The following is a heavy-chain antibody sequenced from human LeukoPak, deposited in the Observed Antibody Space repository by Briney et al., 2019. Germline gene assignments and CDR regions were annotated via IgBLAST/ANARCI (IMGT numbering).Heavy chain of an antibody. V-gene: IGHV1-8*01. CDR1: GYTFTSYD. CDR3: AGSMVRGVIRY. J-gene: IGHJ4*02. D-gene: IGHD3-10*01. Sequence: ASVKVSFKASGYTFTSYDINWVRQATGQGLERMGWMNPNSGNTGYAQKFQGRVTMTRNTSISTAYMELSSLRSEDTAVYYCAGSMVRGVIRYWGQGTLVTVSS. CDR2: MNPNSGNT.